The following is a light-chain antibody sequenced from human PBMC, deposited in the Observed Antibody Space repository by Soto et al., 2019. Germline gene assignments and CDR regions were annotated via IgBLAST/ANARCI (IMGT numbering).Light chain of an antibody. CDR1: QGIDTF. CDR3: QKYNRAPCT. V-gene: IGKV1-27*01. Sequence: DIQMTQSPSSLSASVGDRVTITCRASQGIDTFLAWYQQKPGQVPKLLIYAASTLQAGVPSRFSGSGSGTDFTLTISSLQPEDVATYFCQKYNRAPCTFGPGTKVDIK. CDR2: AAS. J-gene: IGKJ3*01.